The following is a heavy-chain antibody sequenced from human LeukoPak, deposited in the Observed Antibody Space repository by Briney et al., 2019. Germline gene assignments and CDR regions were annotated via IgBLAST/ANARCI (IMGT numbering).Heavy chain of an antibody. CDR1: GGSISSYY. D-gene: IGHD3-22*01. CDR3: ARDDDSSDYDY. CDR2: IYTSGST. Sequence: SETLSLTCTVSGGSISSYYWSWIRQPAGKGLEWIGRIYTSGSTNYNPSLKSRVTISVDKSKNQFSLKLSSVTAADTAVYYCARDDDSSDYDYWGQGTLVTVSS. J-gene: IGHJ4*02. V-gene: IGHV4-4*07.